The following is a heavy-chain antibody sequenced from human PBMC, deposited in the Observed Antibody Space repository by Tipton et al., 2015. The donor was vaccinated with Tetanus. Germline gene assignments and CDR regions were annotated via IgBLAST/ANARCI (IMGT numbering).Heavy chain of an antibody. CDR3: GRPRGSSTNNLDI. V-gene: IGHV5-51*01. J-gene: IGHJ4*02. Sequence: VQLVQSGAEVKKAGESLKISCQGSGHSFTKYWIAWVRQKPGQGLEWMGIIYPGDSGTTYSPSFQGQVTISVDKSISTAYLQWSSLKASDTAIYYCGRPRGSSTNNLDIWGQGTLVTVSS. CDR2: IYPGDSGT. CDR1: GHSFTKYW. D-gene: IGHD2-2*01.